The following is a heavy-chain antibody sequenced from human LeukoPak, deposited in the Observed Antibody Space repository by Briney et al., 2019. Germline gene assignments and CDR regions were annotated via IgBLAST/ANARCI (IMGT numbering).Heavy chain of an antibody. CDR1: GFTFSSYS. J-gene: IGHJ2*01. V-gene: IGHV3-48*04. CDR2: ISSSSSTI. Sequence: GGSLRLSCAASGFTFSSYSMNWVREAPGKGLEWVSYISSSSSTIYYADSVKGRFTISRDNARTSLYLQMNSLRAEDTALYYCAREDCSGGSCYPNWYFDLWGRGTLVTVSS. CDR3: AREDCSGGSCYPNWYFDL. D-gene: IGHD2-15*01.